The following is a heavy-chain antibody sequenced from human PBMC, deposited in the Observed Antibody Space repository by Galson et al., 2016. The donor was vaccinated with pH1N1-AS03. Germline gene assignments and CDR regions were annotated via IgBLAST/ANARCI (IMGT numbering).Heavy chain of an antibody. CDR1: GFSLTTDKMC. D-gene: IGHD6-25*01. J-gene: IGHJ6*02. CDR3: ARSPGYYCYSLGMDV. CDR2: IDWDDGA. V-gene: IGHV2-70*11. Sequence: PALVKPTQTLTLTCTFSGFSLTTDKMCVTWIRQPPGKALEWLARIDWDDGAYYSRHLRTRLTISKATSKNQDVLTMTNMAPADTGTYFCARSPGYYCYSLGMDVWGQGTTVTVS.